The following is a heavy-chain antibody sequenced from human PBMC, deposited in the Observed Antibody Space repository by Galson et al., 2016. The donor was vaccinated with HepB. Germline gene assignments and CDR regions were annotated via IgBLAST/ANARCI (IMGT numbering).Heavy chain of an antibody. CDR1: EFTFSSYG. V-gene: IGHV3-23*01. CDR2: ISGSGSLP. Sequence: SLRLSCAGSEFTFSSYGLSWVRQAPGKGLEWVSGISGSGSLPYYADSVKGRFTISRDNSKNTLHLQMSSLRVEDTAIYYCARDGGNPRWYFDLWGRGTLVVVSS. D-gene: IGHD4-23*01. J-gene: IGHJ2*01. CDR3: ARDGGNPRWYFDL.